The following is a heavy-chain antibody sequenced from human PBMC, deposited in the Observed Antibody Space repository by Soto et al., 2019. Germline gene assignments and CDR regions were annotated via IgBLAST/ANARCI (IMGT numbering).Heavy chain of an antibody. CDR2: IYSGGST. J-gene: IGHJ4*02. D-gene: IGHD3-10*01. CDR3: ARDPVVRGVISY. CDR1: GCTVSSNY. V-gene: IGHV3-66*01. Sequence: GGSLRLSWAASGCTVSSNYMSWVRQAPGKGLEWVSVIYSGGSTYYADSVKGRFTISRDNSKNTLYLQMNSLRAEDTAVYYCARDPVVRGVISYWGQGTLVTVSS.